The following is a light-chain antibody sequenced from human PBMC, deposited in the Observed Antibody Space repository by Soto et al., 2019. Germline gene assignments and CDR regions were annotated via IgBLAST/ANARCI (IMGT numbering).Light chain of an antibody. Sequence: QSVLTQPPSASGSPGQSVTISCSGTSTDIGGYDFVSWYQQQPGKAPRLLIYEVYKRPAGVPDRFSGSKSGNTASLTVSGLQDGEEAGYYCGSFERSHDPCVVFGGGPKVTVL. CDR3: GSFERSHDPCVV. J-gene: IGLJ2*01. V-gene: IGLV2-8*01. CDR1: STDIGGYDF. CDR2: EVY.